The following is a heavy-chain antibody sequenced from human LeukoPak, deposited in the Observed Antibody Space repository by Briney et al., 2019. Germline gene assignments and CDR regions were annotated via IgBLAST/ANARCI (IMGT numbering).Heavy chain of an antibody. CDR3: VRTGSYQTAPFYY. D-gene: IGHD1-26*01. CDR2: INSDGSSI. Sequence: QPGGSLTLPCAPSGLTFSSYWMHWVRQAPGGGRVWVSRINSDGSSIGYAHSVKGRFTISRDNAKNTLYLQMNSLRAEDTAVYYCVRTGSYQTAPFYYWGEGALVTVSS. J-gene: IGHJ4*02. V-gene: IGHV3-74*01. CDR1: GLTFSSYW.